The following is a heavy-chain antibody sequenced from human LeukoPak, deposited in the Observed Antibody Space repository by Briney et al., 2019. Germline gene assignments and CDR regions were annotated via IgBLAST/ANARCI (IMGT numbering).Heavy chain of an antibody. CDR1: GGSFSGYY. V-gene: IGHV4-34*01. J-gene: IGHJ4*02. Sequence: PSEALSLPFAVYGGSFSGYYWSWIRPPPGKGLEWIGEIKEREKTNYNPSLKSRVTISIDTSKNQFSLKLSSVTAADTAVYYCAREGLRNVHNPLGYWGQGTLVTVSS. CDR2: IKEREKT. CDR3: AREGLRNVHNPLGY. D-gene: IGHD5-24*01.